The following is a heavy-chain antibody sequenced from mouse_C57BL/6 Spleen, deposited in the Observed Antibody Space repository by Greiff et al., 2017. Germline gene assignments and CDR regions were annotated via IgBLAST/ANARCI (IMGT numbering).Heavy chain of an antibody. Sequence: EVKLVESGGGLVQPGGSLKLSCAASGFTFCDYGMAWVRQAPRKGPEWVAFISNLAYSIYYADTVTGRFTISRENATNTLYLEMSSLRSEDAAMYYCASGSGTRGYYFDYWGQGTTLTVSS. CDR2: ISNLAYSI. CDR3: ASGSGTRGYYFDY. V-gene: IGHV5-15*01. D-gene: IGHD4-1*01. CDR1: GFTFCDYG. J-gene: IGHJ2*01.